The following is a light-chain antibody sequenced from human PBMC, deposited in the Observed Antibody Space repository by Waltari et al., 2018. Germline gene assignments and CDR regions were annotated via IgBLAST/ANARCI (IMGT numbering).Light chain of an antibody. CDR1: SGDAGGYNY. CDR2: DVI. Sequence: QSALTQPASVSGSPGQSLTLSCTGPSGDAGGYNYFSWYQQHPGKAPKLMIYDVINRPSGVSNRFSGSKSGNTASLTISGLQAEDEADYYCCSYTSSNTYVFGTVTKVTVL. V-gene: IGLV2-14*03. J-gene: IGLJ1*01. CDR3: CSYTSSNTYV.